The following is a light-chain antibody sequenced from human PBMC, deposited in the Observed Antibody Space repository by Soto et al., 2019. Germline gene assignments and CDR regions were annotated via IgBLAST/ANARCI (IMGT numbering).Light chain of an antibody. Sequence: QSALTQPASVSGSPGRSITISCTGTISDVGAYNYVSWYQQHPGKAPQLMIYEVSNRPSGASNRFSGSKSGNTASLTISGLQAEDEADYYCSSYTTSSTLCVFGTGTKVTVL. J-gene: IGLJ1*01. CDR1: ISDVGAYNY. V-gene: IGLV2-14*01. CDR3: SSYTTSSTLCV. CDR2: EVS.